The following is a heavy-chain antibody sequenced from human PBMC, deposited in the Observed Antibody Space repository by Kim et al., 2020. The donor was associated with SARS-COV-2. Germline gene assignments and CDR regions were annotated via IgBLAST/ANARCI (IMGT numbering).Heavy chain of an antibody. CDR3: ARSEAVTGSAVAYFLH. CDR1: GYILSNYD. Sequence: ASVKVSCKVSGYILSNYDNVWVRQDPGQGLEWMGWISIYNGITNYAQKFQGRVSLTADTSTSTVYIELRSLRSDDTAVYYCARSEAVTGSAVAYFLHWGQGTLVTVSS. CDR2: ISIYNGIT. J-gene: IGHJ1*01. V-gene: IGHV1-18*01. D-gene: IGHD6-19*01.